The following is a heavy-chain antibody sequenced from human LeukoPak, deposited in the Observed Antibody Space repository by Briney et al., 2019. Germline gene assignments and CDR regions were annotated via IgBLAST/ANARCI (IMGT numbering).Heavy chain of an antibody. CDR2: IGPLSTFT. D-gene: IGHD2-2*01. Sequence: ASVKVSCKSSGFTFTDHYIHWVRQAPGQGLEWMGYIGPLSTFTSSPQEFQGRVTMTRDPSMTTAYMELTSLTSDDTAVYFCAREGKGLLTKDFDYWGQGTLVTVSS. J-gene: IGHJ4*02. V-gene: IGHV1-2*02. CDR1: GFTFTDHY. CDR3: AREGKGLLTKDFDY.